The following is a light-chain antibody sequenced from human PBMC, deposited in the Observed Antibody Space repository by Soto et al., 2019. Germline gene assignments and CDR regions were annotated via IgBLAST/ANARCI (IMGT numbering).Light chain of an antibody. J-gene: IGKJ5*01. V-gene: IGKV3-11*01. CDR2: GAS. CDR3: QQRSNWPAN. Sequence: EIVLTQSPGTLSLSPGERATLSCRASHTITTYLAWYQQKPGQPPRLLIYGASNRATGIPARFSGSGSGTDFTLTISNLEPEDFAVYYCQQRSNWPANFGQGTRLEIK. CDR1: HTITTY.